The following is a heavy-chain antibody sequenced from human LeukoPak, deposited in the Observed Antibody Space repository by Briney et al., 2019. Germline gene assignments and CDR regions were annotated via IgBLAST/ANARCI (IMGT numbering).Heavy chain of an antibody. D-gene: IGHD2-21*02. CDR3: ARDQGYCGSDCYSGYFQH. J-gene: IGHJ1*01. CDR1: GFTFSSYG. V-gene: IGHV3-21*01. Sequence: SGGSLRLSCAASGFTFSSYGMSWVRQAPGKGLEWVSSISSSSSYIYYADSVKGRFTISRDNAKNSLYLQMNSLRAEDTAMYYCARDQGYCGSDCYSGYFQHWGQGTLVTVSS. CDR2: ISSSSSYI.